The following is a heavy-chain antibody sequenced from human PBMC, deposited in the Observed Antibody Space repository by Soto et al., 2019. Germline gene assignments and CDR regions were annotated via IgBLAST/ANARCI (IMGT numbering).Heavy chain of an antibody. V-gene: IGHV3-53*01. CDR1: GFTVSSNY. D-gene: IGHD1-1*01. CDR2: IYSGGST. CDR3: ARDIAGTTDYYYYGMDV. Sequence: GGSLRLSCAASGFTVSSNYMSWVRQAPGKGLEWVSVIYSGGSTYYADSVKGRLTISRDNSKNTLYLQMNSLRAEDTAVYYCARDIAGTTDYYYYGMDVWGQGTTVTVSS. J-gene: IGHJ6*02.